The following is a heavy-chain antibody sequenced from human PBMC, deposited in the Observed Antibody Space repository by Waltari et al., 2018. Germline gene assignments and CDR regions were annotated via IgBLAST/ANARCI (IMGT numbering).Heavy chain of an antibody. Sequence: QVQLVQSGAEVKKPGSSVKVSCKASGGTFSSYAISWVRQAPGQGLEWLGGIIPTLVTSNYSQCFQARVTLTADESTSTSYMELSSLRSEDTAVYYCATCIAVAGTCYYYGMDVWGQGTTVTVSS. CDR2: IIPTLVTS. CDR3: ATCIAVAGTCYYYGMDV. J-gene: IGHJ6*02. D-gene: IGHD6-19*01. CDR1: GGTFSSYA. V-gene: IGHV1-69*01.